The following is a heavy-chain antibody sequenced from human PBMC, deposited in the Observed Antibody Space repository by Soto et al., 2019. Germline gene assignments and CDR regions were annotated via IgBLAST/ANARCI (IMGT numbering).Heavy chain of an antibody. V-gene: IGHV1-69*13. Sequence: ASVKVSCKASGGTFSSYAISWVRQAPGQGLEWMGGIIPIFGTANYAQKFQGRVTITADESTSTAYMELSSLRSEDTAVYYCATGITDIVATISASGYYYYGMDVWGQGTTVTVS. D-gene: IGHD5-12*01. CDR1: GGTFSSYA. CDR3: ATGITDIVATISASGYYYYGMDV. J-gene: IGHJ6*02. CDR2: IIPIFGTA.